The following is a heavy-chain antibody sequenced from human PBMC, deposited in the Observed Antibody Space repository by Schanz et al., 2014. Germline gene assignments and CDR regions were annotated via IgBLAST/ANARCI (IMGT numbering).Heavy chain of an antibody. Sequence: EGQLAESGGGLVQPGGSLRLSYAVSGFTVSSNHMSWVRQAPGKGLEWVSVIYSGIGAYYADSVKDRFTVSRDNSKNTVYLQMNRLRAEDTAVYYCARVHHYDPSGWGYFDYWGQGARVTVSS. CDR2: IYSGIGA. V-gene: IGHV3-66*01. CDR1: GFTVSSNH. J-gene: IGHJ4*02. CDR3: ARVHHYDPSGWGYFDY. D-gene: IGHD3-22*01.